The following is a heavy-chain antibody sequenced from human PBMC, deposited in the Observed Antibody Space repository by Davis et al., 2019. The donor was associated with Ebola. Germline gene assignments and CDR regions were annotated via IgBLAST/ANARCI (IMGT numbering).Heavy chain of an antibody. CDR3: ARTRRQLWFFDY. CDR1: GGSISSYY. V-gene: IGHV4-59*01. Sequence: PGGSLRLSCTVSGGSISSYYWSWIRQPPGKGLEWIGYIYYSGSTNYNPSLKSRVTISVDTSKSQFSLKLSSVTAADTAVYYCARTRRQLWFFDYWGQGTLVTVSS. D-gene: IGHD5-18*01. CDR2: IYYSGST. J-gene: IGHJ4*02.